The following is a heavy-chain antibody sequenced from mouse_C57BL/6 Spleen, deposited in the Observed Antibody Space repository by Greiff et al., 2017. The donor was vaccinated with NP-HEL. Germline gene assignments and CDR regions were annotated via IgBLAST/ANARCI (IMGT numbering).Heavy chain of an antibody. V-gene: IGHV5-15*04. CDR2: ISNLAYSI. J-gene: IGHJ4*01. CDR1: GFTFSDYG. CDR3: ARQSNFYYAMDY. D-gene: IGHD2-5*01. Sequence: EVMLVESGGGLVQPGGSLKLSCAASGFTFSDYGMAWVRQAPRKGPEWVAFISNLAYSIYYADTVTGRFTISRENAKNTLYLEMSSLRSEDTAMYYCARQSNFYYAMDYWGQGTSVTVSS.